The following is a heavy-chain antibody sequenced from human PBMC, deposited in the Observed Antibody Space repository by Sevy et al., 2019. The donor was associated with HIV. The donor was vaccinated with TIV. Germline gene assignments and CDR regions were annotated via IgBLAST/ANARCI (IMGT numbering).Heavy chain of an antibody. Sequence: GESLKISCAASGFTFSSYAMHWVRQAPGKGLEWVSGISNSGSDTKYAGSVKGRFTISRDNSKNTLYVQMNSLSAEDTAVYYCAKDRITVIGDAFDLWGQGTMVTVSS. J-gene: IGHJ3*01. V-gene: IGHV3-23*01. D-gene: IGHD3-16*01. CDR1: GFTFSSYA. CDR3: AKDRITVIGDAFDL. CDR2: ISNSGSDT.